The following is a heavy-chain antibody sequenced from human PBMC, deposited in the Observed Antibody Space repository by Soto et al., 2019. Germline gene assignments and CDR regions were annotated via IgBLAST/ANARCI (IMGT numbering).Heavy chain of an antibody. CDR3: TTGAVWYYYGMDV. J-gene: IGHJ6*02. Sequence: EVQLVESGGGLVKPGGSLXXSXXXXXXXXXNXXXXXXXXAXXXXXXXVGRIKSKTDGGTTDYAAPVKGRFTISRDDSKNTLYLQMNSLKTEDTAVYYCTTGAVWYYYGMDVWGQGTTVTVSS. V-gene: IGHV3-15*01. CDR2: IKSKTDGGTT. CDR1: XXXXXNXX.